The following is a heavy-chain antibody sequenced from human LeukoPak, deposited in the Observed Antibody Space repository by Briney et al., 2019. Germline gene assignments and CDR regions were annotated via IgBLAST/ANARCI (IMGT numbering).Heavy chain of an antibody. CDR1: GFTVSDNY. V-gene: IGHV3-66*01. Sequence: GGSLRLSCAVSGFTVSDNYMSWVRQAAGKGLEWVSLIESGGSTYYTDSVKGRFTISRDNSKNTLYLQMNSLRAGDTAVYYCARDPGYSYGYDYWGHGTLVTVSS. D-gene: IGHD5-18*01. J-gene: IGHJ4*01. CDR3: ARDPGYSYGYDY. CDR2: IESGGST.